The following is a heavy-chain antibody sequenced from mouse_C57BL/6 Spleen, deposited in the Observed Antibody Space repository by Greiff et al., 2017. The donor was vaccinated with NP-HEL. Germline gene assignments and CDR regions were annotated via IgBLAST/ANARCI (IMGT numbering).Heavy chain of an antibody. CDR2: INPNNGGT. D-gene: IGHD2-10*02. J-gene: IGHJ1*03. V-gene: IGHV1-26*01. CDR1: GYTFTDYY. CDR3: ARYGPRYWYFDV. Sequence: VQLQQSGPELVKPGASVKISCKASGYTFTDYYMNWVKQSHGKSLEWIGDINPNNGGTSYNQKFKGKATLTVDKSSSTAYMELRSLTSEDSAVYYCARYGPRYWYFDVWGTGTTVTVSS.